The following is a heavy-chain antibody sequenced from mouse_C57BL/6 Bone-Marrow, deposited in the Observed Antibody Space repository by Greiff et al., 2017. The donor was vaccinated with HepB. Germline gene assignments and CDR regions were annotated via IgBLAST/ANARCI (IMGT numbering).Heavy chain of an antibody. J-gene: IGHJ1*03. CDR2: SRNKANDYTT. CDR3: ARDAITTVVDPWYFDV. V-gene: IGHV7-1*01. Sequence: EVKLMDSGGGLVQSGRSLRLSCATSGFTFSDFYMEWVRQAPGKGLEWIAASRNKANDYTTEYSASVKGRFIVSRDTSQSILYLQMNALRADDTAIYDCARDAITTVVDPWYFDVWGTGTTVTVSS. CDR1: GFTFSDFY. D-gene: IGHD1-1*01.